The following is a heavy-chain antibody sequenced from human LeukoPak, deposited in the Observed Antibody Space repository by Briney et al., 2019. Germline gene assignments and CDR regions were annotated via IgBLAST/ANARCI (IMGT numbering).Heavy chain of an antibody. J-gene: IGHJ4*02. CDR1: GYSISSGYY. V-gene: IGHV4-38-2*02. Sequence: KPSETLSLTCAVSGYSISSGYYWGWIRQPPGKGLEWIGSIYHSGSTYYNPSLKSRVTISVDTSKNQFSLKLSSVTAADTAVYYCAREDDYYDSSGYDYWGQGTLVTVSS. CDR2: IYHSGST. D-gene: IGHD3-22*01. CDR3: AREDDYYDSSGYDY.